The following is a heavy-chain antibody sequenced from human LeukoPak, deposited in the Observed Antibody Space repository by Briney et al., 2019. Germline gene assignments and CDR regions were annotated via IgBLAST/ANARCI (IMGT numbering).Heavy chain of an antibody. V-gene: IGHV1-2*02. CDR2: INPKSGDT. J-gene: IGHJ4*02. CDR3: ARGFSGGYSDS. D-gene: IGHD2-15*01. CDR1: GYTITAYY. Sequence: ASVKVSCKASGYTITAYYMHWARQAPGQGLEWMGWINPKSGDTKYAQKLQGRVTMTRDTSISTAFLELYILSSDDTAVYYCARGFSGGYSDSWGQGTLVLVSS.